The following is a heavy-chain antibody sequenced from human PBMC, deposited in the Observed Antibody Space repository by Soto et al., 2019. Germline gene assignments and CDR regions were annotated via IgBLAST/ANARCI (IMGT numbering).Heavy chain of an antibody. Sequence: ASVKVSCKASGYTFTSSDISWVRQATGQGLEWMGWMNPQSGNTGYGQKFQGRVTMTRNTSISTAYMELSSLRSEDTAVYYCARGLGGGYDFWSGYTPFFYWGQGTLVTVS. CDR3: ARGLGGGYDFWSGYTPFFY. J-gene: IGHJ4*02. D-gene: IGHD3-3*01. V-gene: IGHV1-8*01. CDR2: MNPQSGNT. CDR1: GYTFTSSD.